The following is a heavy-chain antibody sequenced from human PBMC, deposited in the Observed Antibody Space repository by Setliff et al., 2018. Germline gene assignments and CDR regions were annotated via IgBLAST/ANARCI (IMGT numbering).Heavy chain of an antibody. CDR3: ARKYQRGKAPVVDP. J-gene: IGHJ5*02. Sequence: SETLSLTCTASGVSITNSDYYWGWIRQPPGKGLEWIGSSHYSGNNYYSPSLESRVTISVDTSKSQFSLNLRSVTAADTAVYYCARKYQRGKAPVVDPWGQGTLVTVSS. D-gene: IGHD2-2*01. CDR2: SHYSGNN. V-gene: IGHV4-39*07. CDR1: GVSITNSDYY.